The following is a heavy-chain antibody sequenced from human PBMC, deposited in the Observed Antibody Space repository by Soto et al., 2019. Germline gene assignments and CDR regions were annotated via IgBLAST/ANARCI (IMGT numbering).Heavy chain of an antibody. V-gene: IGHV3-30*18. CDR1: GFTFISYG. J-gene: IGHJ3*02. D-gene: IGHD3-3*01. Sequence: PGGSLRLSCAASGFTFISYGMHWVRQAPGKGLEWVAVISYDGSNKYYADSVKGRFTISRGNSKNTLYLQMNSLRAEDSAVYYCAKVPAQQIFFPDVFDIWGQGTMVTVSS. CDR3: AKVPAQQIFFPDVFDI. CDR2: ISYDGSNK.